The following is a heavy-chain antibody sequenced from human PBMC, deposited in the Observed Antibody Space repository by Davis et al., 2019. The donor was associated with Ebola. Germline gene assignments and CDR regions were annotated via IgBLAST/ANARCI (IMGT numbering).Heavy chain of an antibody. CDR3: ARAVRFLEWYGMDV. J-gene: IGHJ6*02. CDR2: IKPYTGGT. V-gene: IGHV1-2*06. Sequence: AASVKVSCKASGYTFTGYYLHWVRQAPGQGLEWMGRIKPYTGGTDYAQRFQGRVTMTRDTSLSTAYIELRSLRSDDTAVYYCARAVRFLEWYGMDVWGQGTTVTVSS. D-gene: IGHD3-3*01. CDR1: GYTFTGYY.